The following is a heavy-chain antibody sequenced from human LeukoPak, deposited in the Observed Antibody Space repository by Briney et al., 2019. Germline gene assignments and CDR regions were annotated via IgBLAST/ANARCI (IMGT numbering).Heavy chain of an antibody. D-gene: IGHD2-8*01. J-gene: IGHJ6*02. Sequence: ASVKVSCKVSGYTLTELPMHWVRQAPGKGLEWMGGFDPEDGETIYAQKFQGRVTMTEDTSTDTAYMELSSLRSEDTAVYYCATAQIPVRYCTNGVCRDPYYYYYGMDVWGQGTTVTVSS. V-gene: IGHV1-24*01. CDR1: GYTLTELP. CDR2: FDPEDGET. CDR3: ATAQIPVRYCTNGVCRDPYYYYYGMDV.